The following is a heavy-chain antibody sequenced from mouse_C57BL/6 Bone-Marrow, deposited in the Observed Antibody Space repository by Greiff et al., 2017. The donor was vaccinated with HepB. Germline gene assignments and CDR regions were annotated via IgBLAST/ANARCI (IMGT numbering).Heavy chain of an antibody. CDR2: IHPEDGDT. CDR1: GFNITDYY. D-gene: IGHD1-1*01. CDR3: TRITTVDVDN. V-gene: IGHV14-1*01. Sequence: VHLKQSGAELVRPGASVKLSCTASGFNITDYYMHWVKQRPEQGLEWIGRIHPEDGDTEYAPKFQGKATMTADTSSNTAYLQLSSLTSEDTAVYDCTRITTVDVDNWGQGTTLTVSS. J-gene: IGHJ2*01.